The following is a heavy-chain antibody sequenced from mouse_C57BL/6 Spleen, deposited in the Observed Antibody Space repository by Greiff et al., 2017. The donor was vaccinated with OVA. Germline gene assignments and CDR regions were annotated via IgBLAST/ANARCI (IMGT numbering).Heavy chain of an antibody. CDR1: GFTFSDYG. CDR3: ARSPLSTMITTVFAY. Sequence: EVQVVESGGGLVKPGGSLKLSCAASGFTFSDYGMHWVRQAPEKGLEWVAYISSGSSTIYYADTGKGRFTISRANAKNTLCLQMTSLRSEDTAMYYCARSPLSTMITTVFAYWGQGTLVTVSA. J-gene: IGHJ3*01. CDR2: ISSGSSTI. D-gene: IGHD2-4*01. V-gene: IGHV5-17*01.